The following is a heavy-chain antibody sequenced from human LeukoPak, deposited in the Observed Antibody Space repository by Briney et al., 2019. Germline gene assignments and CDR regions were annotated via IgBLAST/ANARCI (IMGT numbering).Heavy chain of an antibody. V-gene: IGHV4-61*02. J-gene: IGHJ4*02. D-gene: IGHD1-26*01. CDR3: ARKLGRGATHLDY. CDR1: GVSLSSGSYY. CDR2: IYTSGST. Sequence: PAQTLSLTCTVSGVSLSSGSYYWSWLRQPAGKGLEGIGRIYTSGSTNYNPSLKRRVTISVDTSKNQFSLKLSSVTAADPAVYYCARKLGRGATHLDYWGQGTLVTVSS.